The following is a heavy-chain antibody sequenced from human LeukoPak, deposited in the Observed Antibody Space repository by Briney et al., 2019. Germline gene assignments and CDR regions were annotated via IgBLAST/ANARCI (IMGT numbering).Heavy chain of an antibody. V-gene: IGHV3-21*01. CDR3: ARGYFDSSGYPYLGY. CDR2: ISSSSSYI. CDR1: GFTFSSYW. Sequence: GGSLRLSCAASGFTFSSYWMHWVRQAPGKGLEWVSSISSSSSYIYYADSVKGRFTISRDNAKDTLYLQMNSLRAEDTAVYYCARGYFDSSGYPYLGYWGQGTLVTVSS. D-gene: IGHD3-22*01. J-gene: IGHJ4*02.